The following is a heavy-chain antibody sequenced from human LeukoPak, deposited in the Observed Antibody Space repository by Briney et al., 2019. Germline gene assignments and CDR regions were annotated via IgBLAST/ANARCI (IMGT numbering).Heavy chain of an antibody. CDR2: TYYRSKWYN. CDR3: AREVIVRAPYYFDY. CDR1: GDSVSSNSAA. V-gene: IGHV6-1*01. Sequence: SQTLSLTCAISGDSVSSNSAAWNWIRQSPSRDLEWLGRTYYRSKWYNDYAVSVKSRITFNPDTSKNQFSLQLNSVTPEDTAVYSCAREVIVRAPYYFDYWGQGTLVTVSS. J-gene: IGHJ4*02. D-gene: IGHD1-26*01.